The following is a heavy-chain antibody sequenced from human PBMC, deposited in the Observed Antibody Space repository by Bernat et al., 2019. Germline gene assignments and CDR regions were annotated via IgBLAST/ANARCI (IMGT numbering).Heavy chain of an antibody. V-gene: IGHV3-74*01. J-gene: IGHJ6*02. CDR2: INGDGDTT. D-gene: IGHD3-3*01. CDR1: GFTFSSKW. CDR3: ARGPRFYGMDV. Sequence: EVQLAESGGGLVQPGGSLRLSCVASGFTFSSKWMHWVRQAPGKGLMWVSRINGDGDTTNYADFVKGRFTISRDNARNTLYLQMNSLRVEDTAVYYCARGPRFYGMDVWGQGTTVTVSS.